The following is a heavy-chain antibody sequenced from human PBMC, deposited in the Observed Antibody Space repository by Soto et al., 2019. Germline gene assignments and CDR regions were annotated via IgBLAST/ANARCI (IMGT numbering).Heavy chain of an antibody. D-gene: IGHD2-21*02. CDR3: ARGALGVTAIDS. V-gene: IGHV4-31*03. CDR2: IYYSGST. J-gene: IGHJ4*02. Sequence: QVQLQESGPGLVKPSQTRSLTCTVSGGSISSGGYYWSWIRQHPGKGLEWIGYIYYSGSTYYNPSLKSRVTISVDTSKNQFSLKLSSVTAADTAVYSCARGALGVTAIDSWGQGTLVTVSS. CDR1: GGSISSGGYY.